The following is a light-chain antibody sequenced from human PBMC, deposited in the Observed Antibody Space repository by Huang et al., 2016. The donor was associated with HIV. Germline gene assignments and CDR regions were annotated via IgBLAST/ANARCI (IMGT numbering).Light chain of an antibody. V-gene: IGKV1-5*03. CDR3: QQYNTFPLT. CDR2: EAS. CDR1: QSINNC. Sequence: DIQMTQSPPTLFASVGDRVIITCRAGQSINNCLARYQQKQGKAPRRLIDEASNLESGVPSRFSGTGSGTEFTLTISHLQADDFATYYCQQYNTFPLTFGGGTTVDLK. J-gene: IGKJ4*01.